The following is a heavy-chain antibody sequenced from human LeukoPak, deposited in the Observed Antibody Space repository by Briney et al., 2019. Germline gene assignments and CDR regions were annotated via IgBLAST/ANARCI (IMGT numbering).Heavy chain of an antibody. Sequence: GGSLRLSCAASGNYWMHWVRQVPGKGLVWVSHINSDGSWTSYADSVKGRFTISKDNAKNTVYLQMNNLRAEDTTVYYCVSFYETYWGRGTLVTVSS. D-gene: IGHD2-2*01. CDR2: INSDGSWT. J-gene: IGHJ4*02. CDR3: VSFYETY. CDR1: GNYW. V-gene: IGHV3-74*01.